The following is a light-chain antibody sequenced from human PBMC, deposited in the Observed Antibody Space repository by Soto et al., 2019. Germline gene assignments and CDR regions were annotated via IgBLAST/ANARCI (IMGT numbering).Light chain of an antibody. CDR1: QSISTNF. CDR2: GAS. J-gene: IGKJ1*01. V-gene: IGKV3-20*01. Sequence: IVLTQSPGTLSLSPGERATLSCRASQSISTNFLAWYQQKPGQAPRLLIYGASGRATGIPDRFSGSGSGTDFTLTISRLEPEDFAVYYCQHYGSPRTFGQGTKV. CDR3: QHYGSPRT.